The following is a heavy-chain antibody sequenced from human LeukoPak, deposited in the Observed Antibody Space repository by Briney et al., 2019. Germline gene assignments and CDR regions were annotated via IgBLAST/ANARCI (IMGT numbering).Heavy chain of an antibody. Sequence: GASVKVSCKASGYTFTSFWIQWVRQAPGQGLEWMGLINPSDGSTTYTHRFQGRVTVTRDTSTSTVYMDLSSLKSEDTAVYYCTRAPRESSTMLDRWGQGTLVTVSS. J-gene: IGHJ5*02. CDR1: GYTFTSFW. CDR3: TRAPRESSTMLDR. V-gene: IGHV1-46*01. D-gene: IGHD6-13*01. CDR2: INPSDGST.